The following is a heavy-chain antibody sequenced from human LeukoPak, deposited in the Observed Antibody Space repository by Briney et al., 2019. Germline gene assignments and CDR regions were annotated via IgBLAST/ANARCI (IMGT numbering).Heavy chain of an antibody. CDR2: ISSSSSTI. D-gene: IGHD4-17*01. V-gene: IGHV3-48*02. CDR3: ARRGGYGDYGLFDY. Sequence: QPGGSLRLSCAASGFTFSSYSMNWVRQAPGKGLEWVSYISSSSSTIYYANSVKGRFTISRDNAKNSLYLQMSSLRDEDTAVYYCARRGGYGDYGLFDYWGQGTLVTVSS. J-gene: IGHJ4*02. CDR1: GFTFSSYS.